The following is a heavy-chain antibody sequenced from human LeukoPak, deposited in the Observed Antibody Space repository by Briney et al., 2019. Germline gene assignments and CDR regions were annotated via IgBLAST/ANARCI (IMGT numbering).Heavy chain of an antibody. CDR2: IFSHGET. V-gene: IGHV3-66*01. J-gene: IGHJ4*02. CDR1: GFTVGNNY. Sequence: PGGSLRLSCAASGFTVGNNYMNWVRQAPGNGLEGGSLIFSHGETSYADSVKGRFTISRDNSKNTLYLQMNGLRVEDTAVYYCARDPPAVSINTYAWGQGTLVTVSS. D-gene: IGHD2-8*01. CDR3: ARDPPAVSINTYA.